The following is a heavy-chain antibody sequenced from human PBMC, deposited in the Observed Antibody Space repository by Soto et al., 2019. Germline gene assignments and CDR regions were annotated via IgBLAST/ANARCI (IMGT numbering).Heavy chain of an antibody. D-gene: IGHD4-17*01. V-gene: IGHV4-59*01. CDR3: ARVYYGDFPYYYYMDV. J-gene: IGHJ6*03. Sequence: PSETLSLTYTVSGGSISSYYWSWIRQPPGKGLEWIGYIYYSGSTNYNPSLKSRVTISVDTSKNQFSLKLSSMTAADTAVYYCARVYYGDFPYYYYMDVWGKGTTVTVSS. CDR2: IYYSGST. CDR1: GGSISSYY.